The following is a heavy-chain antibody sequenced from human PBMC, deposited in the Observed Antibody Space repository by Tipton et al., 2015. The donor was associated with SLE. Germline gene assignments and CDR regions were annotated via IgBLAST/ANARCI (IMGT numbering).Heavy chain of an antibody. V-gene: IGHV4-34*01. Sequence: TLSLTCAVYGGSFSGYYWGWIRQPPGKGLEWIGVLYHSGSTNYNPSLKSRVSISVDTSRNQFSLKLSSVTAADTAVYFCASLEPGYWGQGTLVTVSS. J-gene: IGHJ4*02. CDR3: ASLEPGY. CDR2: LYHSGST. D-gene: IGHD1-14*01. CDR1: GGSFSGYY.